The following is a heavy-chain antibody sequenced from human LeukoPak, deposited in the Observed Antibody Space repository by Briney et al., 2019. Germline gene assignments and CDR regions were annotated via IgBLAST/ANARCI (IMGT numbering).Heavy chain of an antibody. V-gene: IGHV3-23*01. CDR2: LKTDGVA. CDR1: GFRFGNYA. J-gene: IGHJ2*01. CDR3: GTRVGGSFSLWYFDL. D-gene: IGHD1-26*01. Sequence: GGSLRLSCAASGFRFGNYAINWVRQAPGKGLEWVSTLKTDGVANYADSVKGRFTFSRDKSNHTLYLQMTSLRVDDSAVYYCGTRVGGSFSLWYFDLWGRGTLVSVSS.